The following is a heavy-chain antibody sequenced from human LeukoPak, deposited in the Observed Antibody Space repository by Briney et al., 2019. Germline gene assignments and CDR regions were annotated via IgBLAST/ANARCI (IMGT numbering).Heavy chain of an antibody. CDR2: IHTSGST. Sequence: PSETLSLTCTVSSDSLSSTYWSWIRPPAGQRLEWIGHIHTSGSTHYNPSLKSRLTMSVDTSKNQFSLNLTSVTAADTAVYYCARDRSPGVVRGAYFDSWGQGTLVTVSS. V-gene: IGHV4-4*07. J-gene: IGHJ4*02. CDR1: SDSLSSTY. D-gene: IGHD3-10*01. CDR3: ARDRSPGVVRGAYFDS.